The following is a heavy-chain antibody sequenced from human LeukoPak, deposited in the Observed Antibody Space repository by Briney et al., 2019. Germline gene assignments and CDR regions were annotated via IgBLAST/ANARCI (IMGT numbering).Heavy chain of an antibody. CDR1: GFTFSNSW. Sequence: GGSLRLSCAASGFTFSNSWMHWLRQPPGKGLIHVSRINRDGSFTDYADFVKGRFTISRDNAKNSLYLQMNSLRAEDTAVYYCARDFYDSSGYYYDYWGQGTLVTVSS. D-gene: IGHD3-22*01. V-gene: IGHV3-74*01. CDR2: INRDGSFT. J-gene: IGHJ4*02. CDR3: ARDFYDSSGYYYDY.